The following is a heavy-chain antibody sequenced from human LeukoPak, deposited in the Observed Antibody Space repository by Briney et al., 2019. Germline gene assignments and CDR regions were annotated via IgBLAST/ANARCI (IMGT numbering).Heavy chain of an antibody. CDR1: GGSISSYY. CDR2: IYYSGST. V-gene: IGHV4-59*01. D-gene: IGHD3-10*01. Sequence: PSETLSLTCTVSGGSISSYYWSWIRQPPGKGLEWIGYIYYSGSTNYNPSLKSRVTISVDTSKNQFSLKLSSVTAAGTAVYYCARGYGSGSLNWFDPWGQGTLVTVSS. J-gene: IGHJ5*02. CDR3: ARGYGSGSLNWFDP.